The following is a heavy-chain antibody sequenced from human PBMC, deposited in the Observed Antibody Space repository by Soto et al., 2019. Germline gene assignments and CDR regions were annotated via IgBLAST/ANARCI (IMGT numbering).Heavy chain of an antibody. CDR1: GGSISSYY. Sequence: QVQLQESGPGLVKPSETLSLTCTVSGGSISSYYWSWIRQPPGKGLEWIGYISSSGSTNSNPSLKSRVTISIDTSKNQFSLKLSSVTAADTAVYYCARDTGRAFDLWGQGTMVTVSS. CDR2: ISSSGST. D-gene: IGHD3-10*01. CDR3: ARDTGRAFDL. J-gene: IGHJ3*01. V-gene: IGHV4-59*01.